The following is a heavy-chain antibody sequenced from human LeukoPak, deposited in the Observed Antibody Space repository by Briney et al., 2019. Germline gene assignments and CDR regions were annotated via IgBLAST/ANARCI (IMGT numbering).Heavy chain of an antibody. Sequence: EWMGWISAYNGNTNYAQKLQGRVTMTTDKSTSTAYMELSSLRSEDTAVYYCASSAHLGWAPYFDYWGQGTLVTVSS. CDR3: ASSAHLGWAPYFDY. J-gene: IGHJ4*02. CDR2: ISAYNGNT. D-gene: IGHD3-10*01. V-gene: IGHV1-18*01.